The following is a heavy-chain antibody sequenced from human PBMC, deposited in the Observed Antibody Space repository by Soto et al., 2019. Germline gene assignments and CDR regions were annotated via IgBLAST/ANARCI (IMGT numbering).Heavy chain of an antibody. CDR2: IYYRGNA. CDR1: DDSINSDKYY. D-gene: IGHD5-12*01. CDR3: ARLEGLATISYYFDF. V-gene: IGHV4-39*01. J-gene: IGHJ4*02. Sequence: QLQLQGSGPGLVKPSETLSLTCSVSDDSINSDKYYWGWIRQPPGKGLEWIGSIYYRGNAYYNPSLQTRVTISLDKSKSQFSLKLNSVTAADSAVYFCARLEGLATISYYFDFWGPGALVTVSS.